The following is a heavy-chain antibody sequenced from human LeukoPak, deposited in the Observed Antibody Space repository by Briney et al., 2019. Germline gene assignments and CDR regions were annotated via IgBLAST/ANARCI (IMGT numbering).Heavy chain of an antibody. Sequence: SETLSLTCTVSGGSISSGGYYWSWLRQHPGKGLEWIGYIYYSGSTYYNPSLKSRVTISVDTSKNQFSLKLSSVTAADRAVYYCARGINNWNNDGAPNWFDPGGQGTLVTVSS. D-gene: IGHD1-1*01. CDR1: GGSISSGGYY. V-gene: IGHV4-31*03. CDR3: ARGINNWNNDGAPNWFDP. J-gene: IGHJ5*02. CDR2: IYYSGST.